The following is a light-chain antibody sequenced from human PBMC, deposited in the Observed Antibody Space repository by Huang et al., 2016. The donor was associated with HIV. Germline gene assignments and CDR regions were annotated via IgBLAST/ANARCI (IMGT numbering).Light chain of an antibody. CDR2: GAS. Sequence: EIVLTQSRGTLSLSPGERATLSCRASQSVSSSSLAWYQQKPGQAPRLLIYGASSRATGIPDRFSGSGSGTDFTLTISRLEPEDFAVYYCQQYDSSPFTFGPGTKVDIK. V-gene: IGKV3-20*01. CDR1: QSVSSSS. CDR3: QQYDSSPFT. J-gene: IGKJ3*01.